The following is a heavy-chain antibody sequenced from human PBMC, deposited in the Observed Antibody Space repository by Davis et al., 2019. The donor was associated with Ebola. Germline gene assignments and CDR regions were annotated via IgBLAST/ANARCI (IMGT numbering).Heavy chain of an antibody. D-gene: IGHD3-16*01. V-gene: IGHV3-23*01. J-gene: IGHJ6*03. Sequence: PGGSLRLSCAASGFTFSSYAMSWVRQAPGKGLEWVSAISGSGGSTYYADSVKGRFTISRDNSKNTLYLQMNSLRAEDTAVYYCARDRWGDYYYYYYMDVWGKGTTVTVSS. CDR1: GFTFSSYA. CDR2: ISGSGGST. CDR3: ARDRWGDYYYYYYMDV.